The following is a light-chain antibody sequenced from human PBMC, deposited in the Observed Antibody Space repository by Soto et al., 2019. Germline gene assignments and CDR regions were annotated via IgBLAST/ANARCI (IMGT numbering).Light chain of an antibody. CDR1: QSVGHN. CDR3: QQYNNWPRT. V-gene: IGKV3-15*01. J-gene: IGKJ1*01. CDR2: GAS. Sequence: DIVMTQSPVTLSVSPGDRATLSCRASQSVGHNLAWFQQKPGQAPRLLIYGASAGATGIPDRFSGSGFGTEFTHTISSLQSEDLAVYYCQQYNNWPRTFGQGTQVEMK.